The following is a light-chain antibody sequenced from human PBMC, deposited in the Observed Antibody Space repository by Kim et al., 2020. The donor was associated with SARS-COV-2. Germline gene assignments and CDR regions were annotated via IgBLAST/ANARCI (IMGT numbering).Light chain of an antibody. CDR2: KAA. J-gene: IGKJ1*01. CDR3: QQYNSYSTWT. V-gene: IGKV1-5*03. Sequence: AVGDRVTITCRASQSISSWLAWYQQKPGKAPKLLIYKAASLESGVPSRFSGSGSGTEFTLTISSLQHDDFATYYCQQYNSYSTWTFGQGTKVEIK. CDR1: QSISSW.